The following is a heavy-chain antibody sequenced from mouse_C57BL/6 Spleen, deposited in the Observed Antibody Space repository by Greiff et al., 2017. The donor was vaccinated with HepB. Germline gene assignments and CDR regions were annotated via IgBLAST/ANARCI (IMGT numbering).Heavy chain of an antibody. CDR3: ARHEKDYYGSSFAY. CDR1: GFSLTSYG. Sequence: VKLVESGPGLVAPSQSLSITCTVSGFSLTSYGVHWVRQPPGKGLEWLVVIWSDGSTTYNSALKSRLSISKDNSKSQVFLKMNSLQTDDTAMYYWARHEKDYYGSSFAYWGQGTLVTVSA. J-gene: IGHJ3*01. CDR2: IWSDGST. D-gene: IGHD1-1*01. V-gene: IGHV2-6-1*01.